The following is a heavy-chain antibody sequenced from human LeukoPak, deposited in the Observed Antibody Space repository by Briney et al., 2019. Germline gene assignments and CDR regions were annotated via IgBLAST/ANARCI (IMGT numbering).Heavy chain of an antibody. Sequence: GGSLRLSCAASGFTFSSYAMSWVRQAPGKGLEWVSAISGSGGSTYYADSVKGRFTNSRDNSKNTLYLQMNSLRAEDTAVYYCSYSYGIYYFDYWGQGTLVTVSS. D-gene: IGHD5-18*01. CDR2: ISGSGGST. CDR1: GFTFSSYA. J-gene: IGHJ4*02. CDR3: SYSYGIYYFDY. V-gene: IGHV3-23*01.